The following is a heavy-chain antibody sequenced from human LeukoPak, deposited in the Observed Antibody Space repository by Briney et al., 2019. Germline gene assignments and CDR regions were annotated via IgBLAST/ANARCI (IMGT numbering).Heavy chain of an antibody. CDR1: GGSFSDYF. Sequence: SETLTLTCAVYGGSFSDYFWNWIRQTPGKGLEWIGEINHGGGTNYNPSLKSRATISVDTSKKQFSLNLTSVTAADTAVYYCARGEDGTGDYRPTYFDSWGQGTLVTVSS. D-gene: IGHD4-17*01. J-gene: IGHJ4*02. CDR2: INHGGGT. V-gene: IGHV4-34*01. CDR3: ARGEDGTGDYRPTYFDS.